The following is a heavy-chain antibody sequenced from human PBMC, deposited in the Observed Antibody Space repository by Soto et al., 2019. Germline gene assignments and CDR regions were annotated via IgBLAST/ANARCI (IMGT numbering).Heavy chain of an antibody. CDR1: GDSVSRSSYY. CDR3: ASGLGWFDP. Sequence: SETVSLTCTVSGDSVSRSSYYCGWIRQPPGKGLEWMGSLYYSVSTYYNPSLKSRVTISVDTSKNQFSLKLNSVSAADTAVYYCASGLGWFDPWGQGTLVTVSS. V-gene: IGHV4-39*01. CDR2: LYYSVST. J-gene: IGHJ5*02.